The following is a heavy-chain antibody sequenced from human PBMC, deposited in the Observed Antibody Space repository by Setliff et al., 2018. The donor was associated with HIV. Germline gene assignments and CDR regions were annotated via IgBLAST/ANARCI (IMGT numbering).Heavy chain of an antibody. D-gene: IGHD2-15*01. CDR3: ARRGSHCSGSSCYHDAFDL. J-gene: IGHJ3*01. CDR2: ISVYNGHT. V-gene: IGHV1-18*01. CDR1: GYTFKVSG. Sequence: ASVKVSCKASGYTFKVSGLSWVRQVPGQGLQWMGWISVYNGHTSYAPEFQDRVTMTTDTSATTAYMELRSLKFDDTAVYYCARRGSHCSGSSCYHDAFDLWGQGTMVTVSS.